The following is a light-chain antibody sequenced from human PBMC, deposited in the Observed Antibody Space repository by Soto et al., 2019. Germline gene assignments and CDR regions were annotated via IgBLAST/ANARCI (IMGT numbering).Light chain of an antibody. CDR1: QSVRADF. J-gene: IGKJ4*01. CDR3: QYYGTSLT. V-gene: IGKV3-20*01. CDR2: GAS. Sequence: EIVLTQSPDTLSLSPGERATLSCRASQSVRADFLTWYQQRLRQAPRLLIYGASNRATGIPDRFSGSGSGTDFTLTISRLEPEDFAGYYCQYYGTSLTFGGGDKVEIK.